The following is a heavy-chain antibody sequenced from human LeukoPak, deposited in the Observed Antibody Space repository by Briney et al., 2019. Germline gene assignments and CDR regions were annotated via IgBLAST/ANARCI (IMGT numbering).Heavy chain of an antibody. CDR3: ARASSSSYFDY. CDR1: GYTFTSYY. V-gene: IGHV1-46*01. J-gene: IGHJ4*02. CDR2: INPSGGST. Sequence: GASVKVSCKASGYTFTSYYMHWVRQAPGQGLEWMGIINPSGGSTSYAQKFQGRVTMTRDTSTSTVYMELSRLRSDDTAVYYCARASSSSYFDYWGQGTLVTVSS. D-gene: IGHD6-6*01.